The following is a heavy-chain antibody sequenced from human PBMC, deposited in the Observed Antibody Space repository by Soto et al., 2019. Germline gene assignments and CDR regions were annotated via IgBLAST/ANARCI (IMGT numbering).Heavy chain of an antibody. CDR2: ISYDGSNK. D-gene: IGHD3-10*01. CDR3: AKDVNQRSLIDY. J-gene: IGHJ4*02. V-gene: IGHV3-30*18. Sequence: QVQLVESGGGVVQPGRSLRLSCAASGFTFSSYGMHWVRQAPGKGLEWVAVISYDGSNKYYADSVKGRFTISRDNSKNTLYLQMNSLRAGDTAVYYCAKDVNQRSLIDYWGQGTLVTVSS. CDR1: GFTFSSYG.